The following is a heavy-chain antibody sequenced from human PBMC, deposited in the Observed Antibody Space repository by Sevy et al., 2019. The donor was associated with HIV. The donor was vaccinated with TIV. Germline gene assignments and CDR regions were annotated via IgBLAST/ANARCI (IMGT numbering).Heavy chain of an antibody. J-gene: IGHJ4*02. CDR3: ARSDEDGPQLVWYGELLSNFDY. D-gene: IGHD3-10*01. CDR1: GFTFKNYW. Sequence: GGSLRLACVASGFTFKNYWLNWVRQAPGKGLEWVANLKPDGSEKYYSDSVKGRFTISRDNAKNTLFLQTNSLRVEDTAVYYCARSDEDGPQLVWYGELLSNFDYWGQGNLVTVSS. CDR2: LKPDGSEK. V-gene: IGHV3-7*01.